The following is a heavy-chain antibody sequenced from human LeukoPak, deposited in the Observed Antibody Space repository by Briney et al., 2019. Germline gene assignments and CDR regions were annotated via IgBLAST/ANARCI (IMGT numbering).Heavy chain of an antibody. CDR3: ARLNWNSGLHFDY. V-gene: IGHV3-48*02. CDR2: ISSSSSSI. Sequence: GGSLRLSCAASGFIFVTYSMSWVRQAPGKGLEWVSSISSSSSSIYYADSVKGRFTISRDNAKNSLFLQMNSLRDEDTAVFYCARLNWNSGLHFDYWGQGTLVTVSS. CDR1: GFIFVTYS. J-gene: IGHJ4*02. D-gene: IGHD1-7*01.